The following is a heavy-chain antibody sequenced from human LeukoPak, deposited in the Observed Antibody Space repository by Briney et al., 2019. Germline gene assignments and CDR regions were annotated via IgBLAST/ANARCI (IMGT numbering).Heavy chain of an antibody. CDR1: GFTFSNAW. Sequence: GGSLRLSCAASGFTFSNAWMSWVRQAPGKGLEWVGRIKSKTDGGTTDYAAPVKGRFTTSRDDSKNTLYLQMNSLKTEDTAVYYCTTSDSYGSDAFDIWGQGTMVTVSS. CDR2: IKSKTDGGTT. CDR3: TTSDSYGSDAFDI. J-gene: IGHJ3*02. V-gene: IGHV3-15*01. D-gene: IGHD5-18*01.